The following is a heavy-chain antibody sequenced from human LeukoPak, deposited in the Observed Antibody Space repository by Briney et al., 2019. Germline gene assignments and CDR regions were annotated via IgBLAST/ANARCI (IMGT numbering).Heavy chain of an antibody. CDR1: RFPFSVYE. Sequence: GGSLRLSCAVSRFPFSVYEMNWVRPAPGKGLEWVSNIASSGTTKYYADSVKGRFSISRDNAKSSLYLQMNSLRVEATAVYYCALLAMARYFDYWGQGAPVTVSS. D-gene: IGHD6-19*01. CDR2: IASSGTTK. V-gene: IGHV3-48*03. J-gene: IGHJ4*02. CDR3: ALLAMARYFDY.